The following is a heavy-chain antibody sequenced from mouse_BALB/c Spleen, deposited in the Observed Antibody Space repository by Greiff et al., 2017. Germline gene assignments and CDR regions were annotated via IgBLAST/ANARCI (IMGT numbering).Heavy chain of an antibody. CDR1: GYTFTSYV. J-gene: IGHJ4*01. Sequence: EVQLQQPGAELVKPGTSVKLSCKASGYTFTSYVMHWVKQKPGQGLEWIGYINPYNDGTKYNEKFKGKATLTSDKSSSTAYMELSSLTSEDSAVYYCARASLYHYYAMDYWGQGTSVTVSS. V-gene: IGHV1-14*01. CDR3: ARASLYHYYAMDY. D-gene: IGHD1-1*01. CDR2: INPYNDGT.